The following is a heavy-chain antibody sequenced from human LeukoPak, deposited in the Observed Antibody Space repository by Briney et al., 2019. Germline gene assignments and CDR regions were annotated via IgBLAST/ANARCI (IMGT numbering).Heavy chain of an antibody. D-gene: IGHD5-18*01. J-gene: IGHJ4*02. V-gene: IGHV3-23*01. CDR2: IGASGGGT. CDR3: ARVDTVMAYYFDL. Sequence: GGSLRLACAASGFTFNSYAMTWVRQAPGKGLEWVSSIGASGGGTYYADSVKGRFTISRDDSKNTLYLQMSSLRAEDTAVYYCARVDTVMAYYFDLWGQGTLVTGSS. CDR1: GFTFNSYA.